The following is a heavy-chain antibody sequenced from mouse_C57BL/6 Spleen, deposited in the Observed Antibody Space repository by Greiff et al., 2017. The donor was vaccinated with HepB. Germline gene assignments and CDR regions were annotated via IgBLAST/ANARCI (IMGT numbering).Heavy chain of an antibody. CDR3: ARGPLLRYFDY. Sequence: VQLKESGAELVKPGASVKISCKASGYAFSSYWMNWVKQRPGKGLEWIGQIYPGDGDTNYNGKFKGKATLTADKSSSTAYMQLSSLTSEDSAVYFCARGPLLRYFDYWGQGTTLTVSS. J-gene: IGHJ2*01. D-gene: IGHD1-1*01. CDR1: GYAFSSYW. CDR2: IYPGDGDT. V-gene: IGHV1-80*01.